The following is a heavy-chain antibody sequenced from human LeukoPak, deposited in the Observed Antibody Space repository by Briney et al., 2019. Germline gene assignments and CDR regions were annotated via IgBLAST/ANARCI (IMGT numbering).Heavy chain of an antibody. Sequence: GGSLRLSCAASGFTFSSHWMHWVRQAPGKGLEWVANIRGSGSGMGSGNYYAGSVKGRFTISRDNAKNSLYLQMNSLRAEDTAFYYCARDDNWGFDYWGQGALVTVSS. J-gene: IGHJ4*02. CDR2: IRGSGSGM. CDR1: GFTFSSHW. V-gene: IGHV3-21*05. D-gene: IGHD7-27*01. CDR3: ARDDNWGFDY.